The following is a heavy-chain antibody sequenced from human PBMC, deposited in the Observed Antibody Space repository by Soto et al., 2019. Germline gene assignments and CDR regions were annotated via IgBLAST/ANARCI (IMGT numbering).Heavy chain of an antibody. CDR2: IVVGSGNT. CDR3: AADTGIYWGGDCYSGPFGY. CDR1: GFTFTSSA. V-gene: IGHV1-58*01. Sequence: ASVKVSCKASGFTFTSSAVPWVRLARGQRLPWIGWIVVGSGNTNYAQKFQARVTITRDMSTSTAYMELSSLRSEDTAVYYCAADTGIYWGGDCYSGPFGYWGQGTLLTVSS. D-gene: IGHD2-21*02. J-gene: IGHJ4*02.